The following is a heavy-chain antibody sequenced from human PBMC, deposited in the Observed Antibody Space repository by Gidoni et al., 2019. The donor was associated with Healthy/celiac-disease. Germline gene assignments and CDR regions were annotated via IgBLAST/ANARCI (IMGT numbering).Heavy chain of an antibody. D-gene: IGHD6-19*01. CDR2: IYYSGST. V-gene: IGHV4-39*01. CDR3: ARRQAVAGAFDY. J-gene: IGHJ4*02. Sequence: QLQLQESGPGLVKPSETLSLTCTVSGGSISSSSYYWGWIRQPPGKGLEWIGRIYYSGSTYYNPSLKSRVTISVDTSKNQFSLKLSSVTAADTAVYYCARRQAVAGAFDYWGQGTLVTVSS. CDR1: GGSISSSSYY.